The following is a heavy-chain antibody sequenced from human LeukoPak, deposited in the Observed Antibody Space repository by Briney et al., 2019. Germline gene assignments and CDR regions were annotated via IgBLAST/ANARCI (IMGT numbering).Heavy chain of an antibody. V-gene: IGHV1-69*13. D-gene: IGHD6-19*01. CDR3: ARGRMAGTYVFDY. CDR1: GDTFISYA. Sequence: ASVKVSCKASGDTFISYAISWVRQAPGQGLERMGGIIPIFGTANYAQKFQGRVTITADESTSTAYMELSSLRSEDTAVYYCARGRMAGTYVFDYWGQGTLVTVSS. CDR2: IIPIFGTA. J-gene: IGHJ4*02.